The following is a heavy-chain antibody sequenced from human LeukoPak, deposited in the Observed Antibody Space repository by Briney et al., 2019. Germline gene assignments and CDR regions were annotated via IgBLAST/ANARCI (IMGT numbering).Heavy chain of an antibody. CDR2: ISGSGGAT. CDR3: ARGGVDYYGSGTYYLMYYFDY. D-gene: IGHD3-10*01. Sequence: PGGSLRLSCAASGFTFSDNYMTWVRQAPGKGLEWVSGISGSGGATYYADSVKGRFTISRDDPHNTLYLQMNSLRAEDTAVYFCARGGVDYYGSGTYYLMYYFDYWGQGALVTVSS. V-gene: IGHV3-23*01. J-gene: IGHJ4*02. CDR1: GFTFSDNY.